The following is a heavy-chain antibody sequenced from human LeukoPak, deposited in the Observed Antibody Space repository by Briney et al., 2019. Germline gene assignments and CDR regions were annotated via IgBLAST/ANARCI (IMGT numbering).Heavy chain of an antibody. V-gene: IGHV4-59*01. CDR2: IHYTGST. CDR3: ARLTSPSGWFNP. CDR1: GDSLNDYY. J-gene: IGHJ5*02. Sequence: PSETLSLTCTVSGDSLNDYYWSWIRQPPGKGLERIGYIHYTGSTNYIPSLTSRVTISLDTSKNQFSLKLNSVTAADTAVYYCARLTSPSGWFNPWGQGTLVTVSS.